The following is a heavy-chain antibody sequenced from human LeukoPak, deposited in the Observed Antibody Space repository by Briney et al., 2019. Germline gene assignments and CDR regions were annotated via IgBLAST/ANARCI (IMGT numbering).Heavy chain of an antibody. J-gene: IGHJ4*02. CDR1: GFTFSSYA. CDR2: ISYDGSNK. V-gene: IGHV3-30-3*02. Sequence: PGGSLRLSCAASGFTFSSYAMHWVRQAPGKGLEWVAVISYDGSNKYYADSVKGRFTISRDNSKNTLYLQMNSLRAEDTAVYYCAKRTPLGFFDYWGQGTLATVSS. CDR3: AKRTPLGFFDY.